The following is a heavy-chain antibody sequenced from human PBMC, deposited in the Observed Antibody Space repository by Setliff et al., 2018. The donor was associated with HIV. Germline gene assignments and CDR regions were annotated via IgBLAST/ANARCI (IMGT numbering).Heavy chain of an antibody. J-gene: IGHJ3*02. CDR2: ISYDGNIK. Sequence: LRLSCADSGFTFSSHWMSWVRQAPGKGLEWVAVISYDGNIKYYADSVKGRFTISRDNSKTTLYVQMNSLRAEDTAVYYCARDPTYYFDSSGPYDAFDIWGQGTMVTVSS. V-gene: IGHV3-30*03. D-gene: IGHD3-22*01. CDR1: GFTFSSHW. CDR3: ARDPTYYFDSSGPYDAFDI.